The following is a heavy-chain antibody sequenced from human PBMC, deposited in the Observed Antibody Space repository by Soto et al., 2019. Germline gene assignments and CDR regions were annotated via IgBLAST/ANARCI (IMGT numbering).Heavy chain of an antibody. Sequence: GGSLRLSCAAPGFAFNNYAMNWVRQAPGKGLEWVATISATGGSTYYADSVKGRFTISRDNSKNTLYLQMNGLRVEDTAVYYCAKDRLAGNFDYWGQGTQVTVSS. J-gene: IGHJ4*02. V-gene: IGHV3-23*01. CDR3: AKDRLAGNFDY. CDR2: ISATGGST. CDR1: GFAFNNYA.